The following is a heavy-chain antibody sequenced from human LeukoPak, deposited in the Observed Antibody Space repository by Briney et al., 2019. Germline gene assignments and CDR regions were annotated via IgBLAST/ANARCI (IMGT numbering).Heavy chain of an antibody. Sequence: GGSLRLSCAASGFTFSSYSMSWVRQAPGKGLEWVSAISDSGGSTYYADSVKGRFTTSRDNSKNTLYLQMNSLRAEDTAVYYCAKDDEIRSWLAFDIWGQGTMVTDSS. D-gene: IGHD3-9*01. CDR2: ISDSGGST. V-gene: IGHV3-23*01. CDR1: GFTFSSYS. J-gene: IGHJ3*02. CDR3: AKDDEIRSWLAFDI.